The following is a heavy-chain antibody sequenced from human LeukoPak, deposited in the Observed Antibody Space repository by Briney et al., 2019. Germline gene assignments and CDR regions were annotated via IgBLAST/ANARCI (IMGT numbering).Heavy chain of an antibody. CDR1: GFTFSDYY. CDR3: ASGAAGYIDY. Sequence: GGSLRLSCAASGFTFSDYYMSWIRQAPGKGLEWVSYISSSSSYTNYADSVKGRFTISRDNAKNSLYLQMSSLRAENTAVYYCASGAAGYIDYWGQGTLVTVSS. CDR2: ISSSSSYT. V-gene: IGHV3-11*03. D-gene: IGHD2-15*01. J-gene: IGHJ4*02.